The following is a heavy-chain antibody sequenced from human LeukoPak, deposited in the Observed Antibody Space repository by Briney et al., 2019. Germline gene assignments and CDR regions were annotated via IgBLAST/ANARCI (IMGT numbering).Heavy chain of an antibody. D-gene: IGHD2-2*01. J-gene: IGHJ6*03. Sequence: PSETLSLTCTVSGGSISSYYWSWIRQPPGKGLEWFGYIYYSGSTNYNPSLKSQVTISVDTSKYQFSLKLSSVTAADTAVYYCARGVGGVPAALYYYYMDVWGKGTTVTVSS. CDR1: GGSISSYY. CDR3: ARGVGGVPAALYYYYMDV. CDR2: IYYSGST. V-gene: IGHV4-59*01.